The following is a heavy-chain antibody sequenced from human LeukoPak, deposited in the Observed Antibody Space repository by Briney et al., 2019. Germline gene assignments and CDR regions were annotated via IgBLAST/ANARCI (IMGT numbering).Heavy chain of an antibody. Sequence: GGSLRLSCAASGFTFSSYAMHWVRQAPGKGLEWVAVISYDGSNKYYADSVKGRFTISRDNSKNTLYLQMNSLRAEDTAVYYCARALLQWLFPYWGQGALVTVSS. D-gene: IGHD6-19*01. CDR1: GFTFSSYA. CDR2: ISYDGSNK. J-gene: IGHJ4*02. V-gene: IGHV3-30*04. CDR3: ARALLQWLFPY.